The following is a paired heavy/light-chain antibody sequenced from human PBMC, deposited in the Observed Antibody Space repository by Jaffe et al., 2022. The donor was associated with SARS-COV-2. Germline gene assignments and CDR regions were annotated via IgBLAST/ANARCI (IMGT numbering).Heavy chain of an antibody. CDR3: ARGLSGGPGAKVFDR. CDR2: ISSSSSLI. Sequence: EVQLVESGGGLVQPGGSLRVSCTASGFTFSTYSMNWVRQAPEKGLEWVSYISSSSSLIYYADSVKGRFTISRDNAKKLLFLQLNSLTAEDTAVYYCARGLSGGPGAKVFDRWGQGALVTVSS. J-gene: IGHJ4*02. D-gene: IGHD7-27*01. CDR1: GFTFSTYS. V-gene: IGHV3-48*01.
Light chain of an antibody. CDR3: QQYGSSPPFT. CDR1: QSVSSSY. J-gene: IGKJ3*01. V-gene: IGKV3-20*01. Sequence: EIVLTQSPGTLSLSPGERATLSCRASQSVSSSYLAWYQQKPGQAPRLLIYDASSRATGIPDRFSGSASGTDFTLTISRLEPEDFAVYYCQQYGSSPPFTFGPGTKVDIK. CDR2: DAS.